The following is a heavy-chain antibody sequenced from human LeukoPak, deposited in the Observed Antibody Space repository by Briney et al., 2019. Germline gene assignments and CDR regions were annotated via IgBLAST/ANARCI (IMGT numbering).Heavy chain of an antibody. CDR1: GGSISSGSYY. D-gene: IGHD3-3*01. J-gene: IGHJ5*02. CDR2: IYTSGST. V-gene: IGHV4-61*02. CDR3: ARALGSITIFGVVTKGVFDP. Sequence: SETLSLTCTVSGGSISSGSYYWSWIRQPAGKGLEWIGRIYTSGSTNYNPSLKSRVTISVDTSKNQFSLKLSSVTAADTAVYYCARALGSITIFGVVTKGVFDPWGQGTLATVSS.